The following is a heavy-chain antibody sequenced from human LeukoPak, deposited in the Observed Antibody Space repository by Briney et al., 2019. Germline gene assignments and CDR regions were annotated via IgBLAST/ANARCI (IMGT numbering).Heavy chain of an antibody. D-gene: IGHD2-15*01. CDR2: MNPNSGNT. CDR1: GYTFTSYD. V-gene: IGHV1-8*01. J-gene: IGHJ6*02. Sequence: ASVKVSCKASGYTFTSYDINWVRQATGQGLEWMGWMNPNSGNTGYAQKFQGRVTMTRNTSISTVYMELSSLRSEDTAVYYCARACSGGSCYLEWTYYYYGMDVWGQGTTVTVSS. CDR3: ARACSGGSCYLEWTYYYYGMDV.